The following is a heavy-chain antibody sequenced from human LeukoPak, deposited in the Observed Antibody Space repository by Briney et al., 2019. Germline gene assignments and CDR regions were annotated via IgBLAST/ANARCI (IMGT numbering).Heavy chain of an antibody. D-gene: IGHD3-22*01. Sequence: GASVKVSCKASGYTFTSYDINWVRQATGQGLERMGWMNPNSGNTGYAQKFQGRVTMTRNTSISTAYMELSSLRSEDTAVYYCARGFTNYYDSSASGYWGQGTLVTVSS. CDR1: GYTFTSYD. CDR3: ARGFTNYYDSSASGY. V-gene: IGHV1-8*01. J-gene: IGHJ4*02. CDR2: MNPNSGNT.